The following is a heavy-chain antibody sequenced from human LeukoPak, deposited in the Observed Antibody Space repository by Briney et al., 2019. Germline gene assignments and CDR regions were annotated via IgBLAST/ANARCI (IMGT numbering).Heavy chain of an antibody. J-gene: IGHJ5*02. V-gene: IGHV1-18*04. CDR3: ASFFDPPYNWFDP. CDR1: GYTFTSYG. Sequence: SGKVSCKASGYTFTSYGISWVRQAPGQGREWMGWISAYNGNTNYAQKLQGRGTMTTDTSTSTASMALRSLRSDATAVYYCASFFDPPYNWFDPWGQGTLVTASS. CDR2: ISAYNGNT. D-gene: IGHD3-3*01.